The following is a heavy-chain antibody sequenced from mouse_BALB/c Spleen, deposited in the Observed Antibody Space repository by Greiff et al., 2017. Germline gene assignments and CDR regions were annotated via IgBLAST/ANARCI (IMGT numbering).Heavy chain of an antibody. D-gene: IGHD2-1*01. CDR1: GYTFTSYY. CDR3: TRRNYWYAMDY. CDR2: INPSNGGT. J-gene: IGHJ4*01. Sequence: VQLQESGAELVKPGASVKLSCKASGYTFTSYYMYWVKQRPGQGLEWIGEINPSNGGTNFNEKFKSKATLTVDKSSSTAYMQLSSLTSEDSAVYYCTRRNYWYAMDYWGQGTSVTVSS. V-gene: IGHV1S81*02.